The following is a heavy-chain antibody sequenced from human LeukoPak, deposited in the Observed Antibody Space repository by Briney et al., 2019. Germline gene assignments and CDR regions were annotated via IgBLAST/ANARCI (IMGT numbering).Heavy chain of an antibody. V-gene: IGHV4-59*08. D-gene: IGHD5-18*01. Sequence: SETPSLTCTVSVASISSYHWSWIRQPPGRGLEWIGYTHYSGTTNYNPSLRSRLTMSVDTSKNQFSLKLTSVTAADTAVYYCLTVDATMGVDYWGQGTLVTVSS. CDR1: VASISSYH. CDR2: THYSGTT. J-gene: IGHJ4*02. CDR3: LTVDATMGVDY.